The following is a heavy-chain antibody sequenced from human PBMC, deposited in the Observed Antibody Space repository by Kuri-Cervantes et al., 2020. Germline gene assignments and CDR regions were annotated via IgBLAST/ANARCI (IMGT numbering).Heavy chain of an antibody. CDR3: ASGYGDEVAEYFQH. D-gene: IGHD4-17*01. V-gene: IGHV4-38-2*01. J-gene: IGHJ1*01. Sequence: SETLSLTCAVSGYSISNGYYWGWIRQPPGTGLEWIGTLYQSGSAYYNPSLKSRVTISVDKSKNQFSLKLSSVTAADTAVYYCASGYGDEVAEYFQHWGQGTLVTVSS. CDR2: LYQSGSA. CDR1: GYSISNGYY.